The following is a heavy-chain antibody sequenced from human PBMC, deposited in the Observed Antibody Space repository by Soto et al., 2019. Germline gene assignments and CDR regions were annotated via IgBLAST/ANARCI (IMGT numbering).Heavy chain of an antibody. J-gene: IGHJ6*02. CDR3: ARFDFWSGYYRPNYYYGMDV. CDR2: IYHSGST. V-gene: IGHV4-38-2*01. CDR1: GYSISSGYY. Sequence: PSETLSLTCAVSGYSISSGYYWGWIRQPPGKGLEWIGSIYHSGSTYYNPSLKSRVTISVDTPKNQFSLKLSSVTAADTAVYYCARFDFWSGYYRPNYYYGMDVWGQGTTVTVSS. D-gene: IGHD3-3*01.